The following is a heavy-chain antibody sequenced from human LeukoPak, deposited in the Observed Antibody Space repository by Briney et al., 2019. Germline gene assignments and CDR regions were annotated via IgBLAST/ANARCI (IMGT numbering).Heavy chain of an antibody. D-gene: IGHD5-12*01. CDR1: GYAFSSYY. CDR3: ARPRFGGYSMALDY. Sequence: ASVKVSCKASGYAFSSYYIHWVRQAPGRGPEWMGLINPSGGTTGYAQKFQGRFTMTRDMSTSTVFMDLTSLTSEDTAVYYCARPRFGGYSMALDYWGQGTLVTVSS. J-gene: IGHJ4*02. V-gene: IGHV1-46*01. CDR2: INPSGGTT.